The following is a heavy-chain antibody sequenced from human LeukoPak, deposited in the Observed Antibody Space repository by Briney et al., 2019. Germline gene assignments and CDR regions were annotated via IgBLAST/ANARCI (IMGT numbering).Heavy chain of an antibody. CDR3: AKSGYNRFDY. CDR1: GFTFSTFA. V-gene: IGHV3-23*01. Sequence: GGSLRLSCAASGFTFSTFAMIWVRQPPGKGLEWVSSIFPSGGEIHYADSVRGRFTISRDNSKSTLSLQMNSLRAEDTAVYYCAKSGYNRFDYWGQGTLVTVSS. CDR2: IFPSGGEI. D-gene: IGHD5-24*01. J-gene: IGHJ4*02.